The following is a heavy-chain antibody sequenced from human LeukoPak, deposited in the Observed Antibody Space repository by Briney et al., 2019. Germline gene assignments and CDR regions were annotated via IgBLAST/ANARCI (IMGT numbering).Heavy chain of an antibody. D-gene: IGHD3-22*01. CDR3: AGALATKVVSPFDY. CDR2: ISYDGSNK. J-gene: IGHJ4*02. CDR1: GFTFSSYA. V-gene: IGHV3-30*01. Sequence: PGGSLRLSCAASGFTFSSYAMHWVRQAPGKGLEWVAVISYDGSNKYYADSVKGRFTISRDNSKNTLYLQMNSLRAEDTAVYYWAGALATKVVSPFDYWGQGTLVTVSS.